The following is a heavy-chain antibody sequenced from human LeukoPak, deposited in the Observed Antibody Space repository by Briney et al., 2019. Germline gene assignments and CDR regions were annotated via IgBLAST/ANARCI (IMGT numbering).Heavy chain of an antibody. V-gene: IGHV3-23*01. CDR3: AKDKDSSDWQTYYYYGMDV. J-gene: IGHJ6*02. D-gene: IGHD6-19*01. CDR1: GFTFSSYA. CDR2: ISGSGGST. Sequence: GGSLRLSCAASGFTFSSYAMSWVRQAPGKGLEWVSAISGSGGSTYHADSVKGRFTISRDNSKNTLYLQMNSLRAEDTAVYYCAKDKDSSDWQTYYYYGMDVWGQGTTVTVSS.